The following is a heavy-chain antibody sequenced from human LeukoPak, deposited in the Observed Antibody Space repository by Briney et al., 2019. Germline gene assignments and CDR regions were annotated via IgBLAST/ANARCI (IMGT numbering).Heavy chain of an antibody. CDR1: GGSISSGGYY. Sequence: SETLSLTCTVSGGSISSGGYYWSWIRQHPGKGLEWIGYIYYSGSTYYNPSLKSRVTISVDRSKNQFSLKLSSVTAADTAVYYCARGSRSSWYWVFDYWGQGTLVTVSS. V-gene: IGHV4-31*03. CDR2: IYYSGST. D-gene: IGHD6-13*01. CDR3: ARGSRSSWYWVFDY. J-gene: IGHJ4*02.